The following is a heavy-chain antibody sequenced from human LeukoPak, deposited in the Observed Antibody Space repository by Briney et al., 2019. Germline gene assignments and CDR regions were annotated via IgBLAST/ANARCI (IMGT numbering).Heavy chain of an antibody. CDR1: GFTFSSYG. J-gene: IGHJ4*02. V-gene: IGHV3-33*01. Sequence: GGSLRLSCAASGFTFSSYGMHWVRQAPGKGLEWVTLISSDGSQKYYRESVKGRFTISRDNSKNTLYLQMDSLRAEDTAVYFCARYCSGASCYSGVDYWGQGTLVTVSS. D-gene: IGHD2-15*01. CDR3: ARYCSGASCYSGVDY. CDR2: ISSDGSQK.